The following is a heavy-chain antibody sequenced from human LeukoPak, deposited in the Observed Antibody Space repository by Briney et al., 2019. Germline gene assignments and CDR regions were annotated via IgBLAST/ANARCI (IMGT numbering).Heavy chain of an antibody. CDR3: AGGYCSGGSCSWFDP. J-gene: IGHJ5*02. Sequence: ASVKVSCKASGYTFTGYYMHWVRQAPGQGLEWMGWINPNSGGTNYAQKFQGRVTMTRDTSISTAYMELSRLRSDDTAVYYCAGGYCSGGSCSWFDPWGQGTLATVSS. D-gene: IGHD2-15*01. V-gene: IGHV1-2*02. CDR1: GYTFTGYY. CDR2: INPNSGGT.